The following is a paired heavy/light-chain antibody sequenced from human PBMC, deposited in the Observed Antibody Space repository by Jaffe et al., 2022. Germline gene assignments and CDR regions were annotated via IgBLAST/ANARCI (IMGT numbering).Heavy chain of an antibody. V-gene: IGHV7-4-1*02. Sequence: QVQLVQSGSELKKPGASVKVSCKASGYTFTSYAMNWVRQAPGQGLEWMGWINTNTGNPTYAQGFTGRFVFSLDTSVSTAYLQISSLKAEDTAVYYCARAETTWTTVTTLGVKESDYWGQGTLVTVSS. D-gene: IGHD4-17*01. CDR3: ARAETTWTTVTTLGVKESDY. CDR2: INTNTGNP. CDR1: GYTFTSYA. J-gene: IGHJ4*02.
Light chain of an antibody. V-gene: IGKV1-9*01. CDR1: QGISSY. J-gene: IGKJ4*01. CDR2: AAS. Sequence: DIQLTQSPSFLSASVGDRVTITCRASQGISSYLAWYQQKPGKAPKLLIYAASTLQSGVPSRFSGSGSGTEFTLTISSLQPEDFATYYCQQLNSYSFGGGTKVEIK. CDR3: QQLNSYS.